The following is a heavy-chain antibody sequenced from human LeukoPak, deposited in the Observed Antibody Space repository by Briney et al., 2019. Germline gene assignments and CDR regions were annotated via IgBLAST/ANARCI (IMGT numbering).Heavy chain of an antibody. Sequence: PSETLSLTCTVSGGSISSSSYYWGWIRQPPGKGLEWIGNIHHSGSTYYNPSLKSRVTISVDTSKNQFSLKLSSLTAADTAVYYCARRYYSSSLFDSWGRGTLVTVSS. D-gene: IGHD6-13*01. CDR3: ARRYYSSSLFDS. CDR1: GGSISSSSYY. J-gene: IGHJ4*02. CDR2: IHHSGST. V-gene: IGHV4-39*07.